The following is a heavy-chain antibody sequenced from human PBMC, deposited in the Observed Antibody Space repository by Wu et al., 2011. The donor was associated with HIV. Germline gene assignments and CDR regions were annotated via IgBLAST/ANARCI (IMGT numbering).Heavy chain of an antibody. CDR1: GGSFSSET. CDR3: ARDGGSITSPVDYFYFYMDV. J-gene: IGHJ6*03. CDR2: IIPLFGTA. Sequence: QVQLVQSGAEVKKPGSSVKVSCKASGGSFSSETISWVRQAPGQGLEWMGGIIPLFGTARYAQKFQDRLTITADKSTTTAYMELGSLRSEDTAVYYCARDGGSITSPVDYFYFYMDVWGKGTTVYVS. V-gene: IGHV1-69*14. D-gene: IGHD3-16*01.